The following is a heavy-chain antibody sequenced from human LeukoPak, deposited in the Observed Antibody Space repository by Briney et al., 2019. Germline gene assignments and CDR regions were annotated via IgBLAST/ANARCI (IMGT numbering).Heavy chain of an antibody. Sequence: SVKVSCKASGCTFSSYAISWLRQAPGQELEWMGGIIPIFGTANYAQKFQGRVTITTDESTSTAYMELSSLRSEDTAVYYCARDGGTVNNWFDPWGQGTLVTVSS. J-gene: IGHJ5*02. CDR2: IIPIFGTA. D-gene: IGHD3-16*01. V-gene: IGHV1-69*05. CDR1: GCTFSSYA. CDR3: ARDGGTVNNWFDP.